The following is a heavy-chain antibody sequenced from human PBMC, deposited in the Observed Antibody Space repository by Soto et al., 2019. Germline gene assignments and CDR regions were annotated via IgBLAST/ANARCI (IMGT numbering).Heavy chain of an antibody. D-gene: IGHD1-26*01. Sequence: QVQLVQSGAEVKQPWASVKVSCKASGYTLSDHHIHWLRQAPGQGPEWMGWINPNTGGTNLAQKFQGWVTLTRDTSTGTFFLELSRLKSSDTATYYCARVLLSGSHYFDYWGQGTLVTVSA. CDR2: INPNTGGT. V-gene: IGHV1-2*04. J-gene: IGHJ4*02. CDR1: GYTLSDHH. CDR3: ARVLLSGSHYFDY.